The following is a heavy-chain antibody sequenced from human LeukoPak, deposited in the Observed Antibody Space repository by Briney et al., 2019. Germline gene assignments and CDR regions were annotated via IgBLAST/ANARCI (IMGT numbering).Heavy chain of an antibody. V-gene: IGHV3-48*03. CDR3: ARDNSVRDEAWWFNP. CDR2: IGSSGSTV. J-gene: IGHJ5*02. Sequence: GGSLRLSCAASGFSFSSYEMNWVRQAPGKGLEWVSYIGSSGSTVYYADSVKGRFTISRDNSKSTLNLQMNSLRAEDTAVYYCARDNSVRDEAWWFNPWGQGTLVTVSS. D-gene: IGHD5-24*01. CDR1: GFSFSSYE.